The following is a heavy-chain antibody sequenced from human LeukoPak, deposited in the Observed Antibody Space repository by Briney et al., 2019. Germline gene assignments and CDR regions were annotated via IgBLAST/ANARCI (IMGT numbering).Heavy chain of an antibody. Sequence: PGGSLRLSCAASGFTFSSYGMHWVRQAPGKGLEWVAVIWYDGSNKYYADSVKGRFTISRDNSKNTLYLQMNSLRAEDTAVYYCAKDLYYGRSGYYNDYWGQGTLVTVSS. V-gene: IGHV3-33*06. J-gene: IGHJ4*02. D-gene: IGHD3-22*01. CDR1: GFTFSSYG. CDR2: IWYDGSNK. CDR3: AKDLYYGRSGYYNDY.